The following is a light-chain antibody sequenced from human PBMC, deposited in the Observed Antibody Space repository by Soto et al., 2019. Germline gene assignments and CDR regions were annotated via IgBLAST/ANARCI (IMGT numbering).Light chain of an antibody. Sequence: DILLGPSPFNLSAYPGARVTLSCGAPPRGNSSSVAWYQQKPGQAPRLLIHAASTRATGIPARFSGSGSGTDFTLTISRLEPEDFAVYYCQQYGISPWTFGQGTKVDIK. J-gene: IGKJ1*01. CDR3: QQYGISPWT. V-gene: IGKV3-20*01. CDR2: AAS. CDR1: PRGNSSS.